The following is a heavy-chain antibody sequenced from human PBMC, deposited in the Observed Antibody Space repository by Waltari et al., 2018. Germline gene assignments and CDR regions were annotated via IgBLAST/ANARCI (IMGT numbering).Heavy chain of an antibody. CDR3: AANTGITGTTYPVY. J-gene: IGHJ4*02. CDR2: INPNSGGT. Sequence: QVQLVQSGAEVKKPGASVTVSCKASGYTFHGYYMHRVRQAPGQGLEGMGWINPNSGGTNYAQKFQGRVTMTRDTSISTAYMELSRLRSDDTAVYYCAANTGITGTTYPVYWGQGTLVTVSS. D-gene: IGHD1-7*01. CDR1: GYTFHGYY. V-gene: IGHV1-2*02.